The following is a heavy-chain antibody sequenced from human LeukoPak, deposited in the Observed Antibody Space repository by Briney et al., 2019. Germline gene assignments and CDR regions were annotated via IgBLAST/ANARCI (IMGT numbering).Heavy chain of an antibody. CDR1: GYTFTSYG. CDR3: ARESGDYYGSGTSNWFDP. J-gene: IGHJ5*02. V-gene: IGHV1-18*01. Sequence: VASVKVSCKASGYTFTSYGISWVRQAPGQGLEWMGWISAYNGNTNYAQKLQGRVTMTTDTSTSTAYMELRSLRSDGTAVYYCARESGDYYGSGTSNWFDPWGQGTLVTVSS. CDR2: ISAYNGNT. D-gene: IGHD3-10*01.